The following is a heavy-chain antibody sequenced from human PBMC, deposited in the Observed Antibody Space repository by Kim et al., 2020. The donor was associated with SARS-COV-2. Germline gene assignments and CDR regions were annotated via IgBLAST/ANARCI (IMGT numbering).Heavy chain of an antibody. J-gene: IGHJ5*02. CDR3: AKADYYGSGGRNWFDP. CDR2: ISGSGGST. Sequence: GGSLRLSCAASGFTFSSYAMSWVRQAPGKGLEWVSAISGSGGSTYYADSVKGRFTISRDNSKNTLYLQMNSLRAEDTAVYYCAKADYYGSGGRNWFDPWGQGTLVTVSS. V-gene: IGHV3-23*01. D-gene: IGHD3-10*01. CDR1: GFTFSSYA.